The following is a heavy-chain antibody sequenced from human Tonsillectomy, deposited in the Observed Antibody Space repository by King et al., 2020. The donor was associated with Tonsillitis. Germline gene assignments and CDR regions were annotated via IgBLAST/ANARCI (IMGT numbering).Heavy chain of an antibody. V-gene: IGHV3-48*01. CDR2: ISSSSTTI. Sequence: VQLVESGGGLVQPGGSLRLSCAASGFTFSSYSMNWVRQAPGKGLEWVSYISSSSTTISYADSVKGRFTISRDNAKNSLYLQMNSLRAEDTAVYYCARMVEDYDYIWGSYRPHDYWGQGTLVTVSS. J-gene: IGHJ4*02. D-gene: IGHD3-16*02. CDR1: GFTFSSYS. CDR3: ARMVEDYDYIWGSYRPHDY.